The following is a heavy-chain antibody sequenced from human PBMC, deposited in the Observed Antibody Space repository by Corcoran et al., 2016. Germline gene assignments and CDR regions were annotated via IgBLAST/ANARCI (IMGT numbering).Heavy chain of an antibody. Sequence: QVQLVQSGAEVKKPGASVKVSCKASGYTFTSYYMHWVRQAPGQGLEWMGIINPSGGSTSYAQKFQGRVTMTRDTSTSTVYMELSSLRSEDTAVYYCARDEITMFGVVIYTFDYWGQGTLVTVSS. CDR3: ARDEITMFGVVIYTFDY. CDR1: GYTFTSYY. D-gene: IGHD3-3*01. V-gene: IGHV1-46*01. J-gene: IGHJ4*02. CDR2: INPSGGST.